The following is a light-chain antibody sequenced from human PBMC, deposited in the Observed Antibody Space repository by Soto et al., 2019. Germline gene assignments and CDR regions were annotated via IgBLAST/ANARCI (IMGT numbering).Light chain of an antibody. CDR3: HHYGSS. J-gene: IGKJ4*01. CDR1: QSVSSY. CDR2: DAS. Sequence: EIVLTQSPATLSASPGERATLSCRASQSVSSYLAWYQQKPGQAPRLLIYDASNRATGIPARFSGTGSGTDFTLTISRLEPEDFAFYYCHHYGSSFGGGTKVDIK. V-gene: IGKV3-11*01.